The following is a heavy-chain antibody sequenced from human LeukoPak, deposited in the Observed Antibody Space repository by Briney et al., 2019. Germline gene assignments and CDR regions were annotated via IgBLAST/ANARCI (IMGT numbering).Heavy chain of an antibody. Sequence: ASVKVSCKASGYTFTDCYLHWVRQAPGQGLEGMGWINPNSGGTNYAQKFQGRVTLTRDMSTSTDYLELSSLRSEDTAVYYCARGRANVAAADNWFDPWGQGTLVTVSS. CDR3: ARGRANVAAADNWFDP. D-gene: IGHD6-13*01. J-gene: IGHJ5*02. CDR1: GYTFTDCY. V-gene: IGHV1-2*02. CDR2: INPNSGGT.